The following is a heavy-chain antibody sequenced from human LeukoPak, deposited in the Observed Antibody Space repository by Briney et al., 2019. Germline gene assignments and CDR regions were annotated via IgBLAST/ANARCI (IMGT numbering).Heavy chain of an antibody. J-gene: IGHJ5*02. CDR3: ARGGYYGSGNDFRFDP. V-gene: IGHV4-59*01. CDR1: GGPISSYY. D-gene: IGHD3-10*01. Sequence: SETLSLTCTVSGGPISSYYWSWIRQPPGKGLEWVGHIYYSGSTNYNPTLKSRVTISVDTSQNQFSLKLSSVTAADTAVYYCARGGYYGSGNDFRFDPWGQGTLVTVYS. CDR2: IYYSGST.